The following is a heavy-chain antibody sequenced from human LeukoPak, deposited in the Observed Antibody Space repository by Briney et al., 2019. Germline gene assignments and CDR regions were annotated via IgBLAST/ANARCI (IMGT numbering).Heavy chain of an antibody. CDR2: INHSGST. CDR1: GGSFSGYY. J-gene: IGHJ2*01. CDR3: ARSKRGTLRYFDL. Sequence: SETLSLTFAVYGGSFSGYYLSWIRQPPGKGLEWIGEINHSGSTNYNPSLKSRVTISVDTSKNQFSLKLSSVTAADTAVYYCARSKRGTLRYFDLWGRGTLVTVSS. V-gene: IGHV4-34*01. D-gene: IGHD1-1*01.